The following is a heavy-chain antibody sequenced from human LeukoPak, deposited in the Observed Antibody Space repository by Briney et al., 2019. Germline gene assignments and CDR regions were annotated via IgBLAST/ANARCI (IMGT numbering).Heavy chain of an antibody. J-gene: IGHJ4*02. V-gene: IGHV4-31*03. CDR1: GGSISSGGYH. CDR3: ARATTRQLVFDY. Sequence: SETLSLTCTVSGGSISSGGYHWSWIRQHPGKGLEWIGYIYYSGSTYYNPSLKSRVTISVDTSKNQFSLKLSSVTAADTAVYYCARATTRQLVFDYWGQGTLVTVSS. D-gene: IGHD6-13*01. CDR2: IYYSGST.